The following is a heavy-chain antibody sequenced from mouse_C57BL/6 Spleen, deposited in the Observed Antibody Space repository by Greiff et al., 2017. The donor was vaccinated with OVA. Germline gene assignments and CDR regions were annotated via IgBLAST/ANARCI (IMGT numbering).Heavy chain of an antibody. V-gene: IGHV14-1*01. CDR2: IDPEDGDT. J-gene: IGHJ2*01. CDR1: GFNIKDYY. D-gene: IGHD2-5*01. Sequence: EVQLQQSGAELVRPGASVKLSCTASGFNIKDYYMHWVKQRPEQGLEWIGRIDPEDGDTEYAPKFQGKATMTADTYSNTAYLQLSSLTSEDTAVYYWTTLYPYSNCDYWGQGTTRTVSS. CDR3: TTLYPYSNCDY.